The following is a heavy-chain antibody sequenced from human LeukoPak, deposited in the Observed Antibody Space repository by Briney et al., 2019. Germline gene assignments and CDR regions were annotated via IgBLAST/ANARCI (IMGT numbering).Heavy chain of an antibody. D-gene: IGHD5-18*01. Sequence: GESLKISCKGSGYSFTSYWIGWVRQMPGKGLEWMGIIYPGDSDTRYSPSFQGQVTISADKSISTAYLQWSSLKASDTAMYYCARLPEWRSKGYSYGYVWVSDVNYWGQGTLVTVSS. CDR2: IYPGDSDT. CDR1: GYSFTSYW. V-gene: IGHV5-51*01. J-gene: IGHJ4*02. CDR3: ARLPEWRSKGYSYGYVWVSDVNY.